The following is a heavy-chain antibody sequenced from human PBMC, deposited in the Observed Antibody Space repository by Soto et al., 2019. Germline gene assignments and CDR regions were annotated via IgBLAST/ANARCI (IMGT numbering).Heavy chain of an antibody. D-gene: IGHD2-15*01. CDR3: SGCSGGACHQNYGMDV. CDR1: GFTFSSCT. J-gene: IGHJ6*02. V-gene: IGHV3-21*01. CDR2: ISPSTSHI. Sequence: EVHLVESGGGLVKPGGSLRLSCAVSGFTFSSCTMNWVRQAPGKGLEWVSSISPSTSHIYFADSVKGRFTISRDKAKKSLFLQMNSLRAEDTAVYYCSGCSGGACHQNYGMDVWGQGTTVTVSS.